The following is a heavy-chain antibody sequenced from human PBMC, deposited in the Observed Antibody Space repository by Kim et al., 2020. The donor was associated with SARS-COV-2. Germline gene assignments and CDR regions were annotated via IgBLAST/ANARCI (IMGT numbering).Heavy chain of an antibody. CDR1: GFTFGDYA. D-gene: IGHD2-2*01. J-gene: IGHJ5*02. V-gene: IGHV3-9*01. CDR2: ISWNSGSI. Sequence: GGSLRLSCAASGFTFGDYAMHWVRQAPGKGLEWVSGISWNSGSIGYADSVKGRFTISRDNAKNSLYLQMNSLRAEDTALYYCAKADCSSTSCLNWFDPWGQGTLVTVSS. CDR3: AKADCSSTSCLNWFDP.